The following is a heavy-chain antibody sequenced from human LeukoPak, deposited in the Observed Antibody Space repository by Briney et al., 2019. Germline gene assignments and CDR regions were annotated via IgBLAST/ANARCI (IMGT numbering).Heavy chain of an antibody. V-gene: IGHV3-21*01. Sequence: RGSLRLSCAASGFTFSSHSMNWVRQAPGQGLEWVSAVSSTSSYIYYAGSVKGRFTISRDNAKNSVYLQMNSLRAEDTAVYYCARTGKPDSSGYDAFDIRGQGTMVTVS. CDR3: ARTGKPDSSGYDAFDI. J-gene: IGHJ3*02. CDR1: GFTFSSHS. D-gene: IGHD3-22*01. CDR2: VSSTSSYI.